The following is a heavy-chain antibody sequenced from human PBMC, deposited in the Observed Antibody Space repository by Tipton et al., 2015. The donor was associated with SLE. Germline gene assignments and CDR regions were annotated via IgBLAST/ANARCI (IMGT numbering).Heavy chain of an antibody. V-gene: IGHV4-38-2*01. J-gene: IGHJ3*02. Sequence: TLSLTCSVSGYSISSGHFWGWIRQPPGKGLEWIEIIYHTGSTYYNPSLKSRVTISLDTSKNQFSLSLTSVTAADTAVYYCARGIVVDIWGQGTMVTVSS. CDR1: GYSISSGHF. CDR2: IYHTGST. D-gene: IGHD2-21*01. CDR3: ARGIVVDI.